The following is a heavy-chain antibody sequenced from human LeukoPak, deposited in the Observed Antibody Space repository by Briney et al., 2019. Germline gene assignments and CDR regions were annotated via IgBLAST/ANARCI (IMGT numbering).Heavy chain of an antibody. J-gene: IGHJ4*02. CDR1: GFTFSSYS. V-gene: IGHV3-21*01. D-gene: IGHD2-2*03. CDR2: ISSSSSYI. CDR3: ARDLGIVVVPAASTYYFDY. Sequence: GGSLRLSCAASGFTFSSYSMNWVRQAPGKGLEWVSSISSSSSYIYYADSVKGRFTISRDNAKNSLYLQMNSLRAEDTAVYYCARDLGIVVVPAASTYYFDYWGQGTLVTVSS.